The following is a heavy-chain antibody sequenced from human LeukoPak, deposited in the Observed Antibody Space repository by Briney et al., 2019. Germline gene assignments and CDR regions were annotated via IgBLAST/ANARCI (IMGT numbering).Heavy chain of an antibody. Sequence: SETLSLTCSVSGDSIIGYYWGWIRQPPGKGLEWIGSIYYSGSTYYNPSLKSRVTISVDTSKNQFSLKLSSVTAADTAVYYCARGGFHTIFGVATPFDYWGQGTLVTVSS. D-gene: IGHD3-3*01. CDR1: GDSIIGYY. J-gene: IGHJ4*02. CDR2: IYYSGST. V-gene: IGHV4-39*07. CDR3: ARGGFHTIFGVATPFDY.